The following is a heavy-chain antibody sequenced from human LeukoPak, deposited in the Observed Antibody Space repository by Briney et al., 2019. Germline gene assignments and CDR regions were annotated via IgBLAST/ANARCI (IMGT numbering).Heavy chain of an antibody. CDR3: ARDLEG. CDR1: GFTFGSYW. CDR2: IKQDGSEK. J-gene: IGHJ4*02. V-gene: IGHV3-7*01. Sequence: GGSLRLSCAASGFTFGSYWMSWVRQAPGKGLEWVANIKQDGSEKYYVDSVKGRFTISRDNAKNSLYLQMNSLRAEDTAVYYCARDLEGWGQGTLVTVSS.